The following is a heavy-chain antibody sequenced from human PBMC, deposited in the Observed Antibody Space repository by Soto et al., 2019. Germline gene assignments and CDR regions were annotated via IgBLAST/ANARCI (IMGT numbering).Heavy chain of an antibody. CDR1: GGSVSSGSYY. CDR2: IYYSGST. D-gene: IGHD3-22*01. Sequence: SETLSLTCTVSGGSVSSGSYYWSWIRRPPGKGLEWIGYIYYSGSTNYNPSLKTRVTISVDTSKSQFSLKLTSVTAADRAVYYCARGSVDTVDSSGFYEYWGQGTPVTVSS. J-gene: IGHJ4*02. CDR3: ARGSVDTVDSSGFYEY. V-gene: IGHV4-61*01.